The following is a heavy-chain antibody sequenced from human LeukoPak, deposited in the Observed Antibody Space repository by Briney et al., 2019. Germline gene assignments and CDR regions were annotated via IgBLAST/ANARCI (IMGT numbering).Heavy chain of an antibody. D-gene: IGHD5-18*01. J-gene: IGHJ4*02. CDR3: AFGYSYGIDY. CDR1: GFTFSNYP. V-gene: IGHV3-30-3*01. Sequence: PGGSLRLSCAASGFTFSNYPMHWVRQAPGKGLEWVAVISSDGNNKYYADSVKGRFTISRDNSKNTLYLQMNSLRAEDTAVYYCAFGYSYGIDYWGQGTLVTVSS. CDR2: ISSDGNNK.